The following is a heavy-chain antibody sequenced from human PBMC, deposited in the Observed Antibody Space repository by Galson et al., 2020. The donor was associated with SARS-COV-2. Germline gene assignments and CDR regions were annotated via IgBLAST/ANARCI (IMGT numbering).Heavy chain of an antibody. Sequence: SETLSLTCAVYGGSFSGYYWSWIRQPPGKGLEWIGEINHSGSTNYNPSLKSRVTISVDTSKNQFSLKLSSVTAADTAVYYCARGRYSSSWYGSLSGFDPWCQGTLVTVSS. J-gene: IGHJ5*02. CDR1: GGSFSGYY. CDR2: INHSGST. D-gene: IGHD6-13*01. CDR3: ARGRYSSSWYGSLSGFDP. V-gene: IGHV4-34*01.